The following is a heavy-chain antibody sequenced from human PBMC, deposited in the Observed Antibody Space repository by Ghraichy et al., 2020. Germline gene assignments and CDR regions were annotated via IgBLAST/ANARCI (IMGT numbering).Heavy chain of an antibody. CDR1: GFTFSNFA. CDR3: ARRGYDNFGYYVDF. V-gene: IGHV3-33*01. D-gene: IGHD3-22*01. J-gene: IGHJ4*02. CDR2: IWYDGRKE. Sequence: GESPNISCAASGFTFSNFAIHWVRQAPGKGLEWVAIIWYDGRKEYYADSVKGRFTISRDNYKNTLYLQMNSLRAEDTAVYYCARRGYDNFGYYVDFWGQGTLVTVSS.